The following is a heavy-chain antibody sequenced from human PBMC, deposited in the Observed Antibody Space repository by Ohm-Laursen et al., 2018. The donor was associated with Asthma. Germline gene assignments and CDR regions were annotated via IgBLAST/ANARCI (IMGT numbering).Heavy chain of an antibody. CDR2: ISSSSSSTI. CDR3: AREWGGMDV. CDR1: EFTFSLYS. D-gene: IGHD3-16*01. J-gene: IGHJ6*02. V-gene: IGHV3-48*01. Sequence: SLRLSCAASEFTFSLYSMNWVRQAPGKGLEWVSYISSSSSSTIYYADSVKGRFTISRDNAKNSLYLQMNNLRAEDAAIYYCAREWGGMDVWGQGTTVTVSS.